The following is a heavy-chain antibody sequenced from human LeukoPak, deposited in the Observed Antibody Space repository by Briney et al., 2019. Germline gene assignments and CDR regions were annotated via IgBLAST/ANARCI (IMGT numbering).Heavy chain of an antibody. CDR2: INPNSGGT. CDR3: ATHTTMPL. D-gene: IGHD5-18*01. V-gene: IGHV1-2*02. Sequence: ASVKVSCKASGYTFTGDYVHWVRQAPGQGLEWMGWINPNSGGTDYAQKFQGGVTLTSDTSISTVYMELSRLRSNDTAVYYCATHTTMPLWGQGTLVTVSS. CDR1: GYTFTGDY. J-gene: IGHJ4*02.